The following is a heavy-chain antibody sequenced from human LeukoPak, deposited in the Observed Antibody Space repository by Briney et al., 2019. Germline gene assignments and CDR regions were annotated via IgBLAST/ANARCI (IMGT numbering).Heavy chain of an antibody. CDR2: ISAYNGNT. Sequence: RASVKVSCKASGYTFTSYGISWVRQAPGQGLEWMGWISAYNGNTNYAQNFQGRVTMTRDTSISTAYMELSRLRSDDTAVYYCARRYVSYFPEWGQGTLVTVSS. CDR3: ARRYVSYFPE. D-gene: IGHD2-8*01. J-gene: IGHJ4*02. V-gene: IGHV1-18*01. CDR1: GYTFTSYG.